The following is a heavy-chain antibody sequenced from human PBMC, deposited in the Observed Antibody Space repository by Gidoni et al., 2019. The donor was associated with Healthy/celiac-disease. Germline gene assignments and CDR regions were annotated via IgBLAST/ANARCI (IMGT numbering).Heavy chain of an antibody. V-gene: IGHV3-20*01. CDR3: ARVMGGGNFDS. Sequence: EVQLVAHGGGVVRPGESLRLSCAASGCTFDNYGMSWVRRAPGKGLEWVSGINGKVGRTGSADSVKGRFTISRDNAKNSFYLQMNSLRAEDMSFYHCARVMGGGNFDSWGQGTLVTVSS. CDR2: INGKVGRT. D-gene: IGHD3-16*01. CDR1: GCTFDNYG. J-gene: IGHJ4*02.